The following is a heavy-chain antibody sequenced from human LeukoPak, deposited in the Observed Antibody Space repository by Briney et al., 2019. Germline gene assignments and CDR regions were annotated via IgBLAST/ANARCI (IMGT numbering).Heavy chain of an antibody. CDR2: IYYSGNT. CDR3: ARVLRFGESTFDY. Sequence: PSQTLSLTCAVSGASISSGGYYWSWIRQPPGKGLEWIGYIYYSGNTNYNPSLKSRVTISVDTSKNQFSLKLSSVTAADTAVYYCARVLRFGESTFDYWGQGTLVTVSS. J-gene: IGHJ4*02. V-gene: IGHV4-61*08. D-gene: IGHD3-10*01. CDR1: GASISSGGYY.